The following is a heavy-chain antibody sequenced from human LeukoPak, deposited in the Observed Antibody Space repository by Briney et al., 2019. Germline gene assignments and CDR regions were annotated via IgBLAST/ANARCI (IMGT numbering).Heavy chain of an antibody. CDR2: IIPIFGTA. V-gene: IGHV1-69*13. J-gene: IGHJ4*02. CDR3: ARSLYCGGDCYSGDY. Sequence: EASVKVSCKASGGTFSSYAISWVRQAPGQGLEWMGGIIPIFGTANYAQKFQGRVTITADESTSTAYMELSSLRSEDTAVYYCARSLYCGGDCYSGDYWGQGTLVTVSS. CDR1: GGTFSSYA. D-gene: IGHD2-21*02.